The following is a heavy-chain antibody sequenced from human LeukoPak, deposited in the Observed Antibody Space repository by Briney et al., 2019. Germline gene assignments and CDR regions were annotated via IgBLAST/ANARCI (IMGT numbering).Heavy chain of an antibody. CDR1: VYTFNLFG. J-gene: IGHJ4*02. D-gene: IGHD2-15*01. CDR2: LCGYNGET. Sequence: ASVTVSCMPSVYTFNLFGVSWVRPVPRQGLEWVGWLCGYNGETNYTQNSQETVTLTPDTSRSTAYMELRSLTPDDTAIYFCARDRDIVAVRRTRLDSWGQGTLVIVSS. V-gene: IGHV1-18*01. CDR3: ARDRDIVAVRRTRLDS.